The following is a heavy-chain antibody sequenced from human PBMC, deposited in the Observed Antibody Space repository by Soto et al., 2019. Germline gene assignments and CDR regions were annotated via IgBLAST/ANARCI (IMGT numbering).Heavy chain of an antibody. Sequence: EVQLVESGGGLVKPGGSLRLSCAASGFTFSNAWMNWVRQAPGKGLEWVGSIKSKTDGGTTDYAATVKGRFTISRDDSKNTLYLQMNSLKTEDTAVDYCTTDLGSSSWASNWFDPWGQGTLVTVSS. J-gene: IGHJ5*02. CDR2: IKSKTDGGTT. V-gene: IGHV3-15*07. CDR3: TTDLGSSSWASNWFDP. CDR1: GFTFSNAW. D-gene: IGHD6-13*01.